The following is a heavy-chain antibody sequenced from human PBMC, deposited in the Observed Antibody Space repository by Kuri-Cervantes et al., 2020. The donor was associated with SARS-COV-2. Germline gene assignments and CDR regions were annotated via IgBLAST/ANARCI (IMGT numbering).Heavy chain of an antibody. CDR1: GHTNYY. Sequence: GGSLRLSCKASGHTNYYIHWVRQAPGHGLEWVGMFDPNTHNTISAQRFQGRVTMTRDTSTSTFYMELSSLRSEDTAVYYCARERAYCSSVSCYGSDSWGQGTLVTVSS. CDR2: FDPNTHNT. D-gene: IGHD2-2*01. V-gene: IGHV1-46*01. CDR3: ARERAYCSSVSCYGSDS. J-gene: IGHJ5*01.